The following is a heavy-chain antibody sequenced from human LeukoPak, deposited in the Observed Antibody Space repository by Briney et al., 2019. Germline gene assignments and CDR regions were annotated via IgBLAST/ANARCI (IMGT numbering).Heavy chain of an antibody. J-gene: IGHJ6*02. CDR2: IYYSGST. D-gene: IGHD3-22*01. V-gene: IGHV4-59*01. CDR1: GGSISSYY. CDR3: ARDRGGYYYDSSGFHYYYYYGMDV. Sequence: SETLSLTCTVSGGSISSYYWSWIRQPPGKGLEWIGYIYYSGSTNYNPSLKSRVTISVGTSKNQFSLKLSSVTAADTAVYYCARDRGGYYYDSSGFHYYYYYGMDVWGQGTTVTVSS.